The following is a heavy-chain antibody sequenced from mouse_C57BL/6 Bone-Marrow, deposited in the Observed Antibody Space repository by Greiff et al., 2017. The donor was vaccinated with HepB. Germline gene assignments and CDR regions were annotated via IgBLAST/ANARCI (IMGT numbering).Heavy chain of an antibody. D-gene: IGHD1-1*01. J-gene: IGHJ3*01. CDR1: GYTFTTYP. V-gene: IGHV1-47*01. CDR2: FHPYNDDT. Sequence: QVQLKESGAELVKPGASVKMSCKASGYTFTTYPIEWMKQNHGKSLEWIGNFHPYNDDTKYNEKFKGKATLTVEKSSSTVYLELSRLTSEDSAVYYCARGSSTVVAPFAYWGQGTLVTVSA. CDR3: ARGSSTVVAPFAY.